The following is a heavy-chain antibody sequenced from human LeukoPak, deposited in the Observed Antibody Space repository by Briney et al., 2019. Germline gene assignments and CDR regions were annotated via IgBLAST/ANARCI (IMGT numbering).Heavy chain of an antibody. CDR3: ARARYCSGGSCYFDY. D-gene: IGHD2-15*01. CDR1: GGSISSYY. CDR2: IYYSGCT. J-gene: IGHJ4*02. V-gene: IGHV4-59*01. Sequence: PSETLSLTCTVSGGSISSYYWSCIRQPPGKGLEWIGYIYYSGCTNYNPSLKSRVTISVDTSKNQFSLKLSSVTAADTAVYYCARARYCSGGSCYFDYWGQGTLVTVSS.